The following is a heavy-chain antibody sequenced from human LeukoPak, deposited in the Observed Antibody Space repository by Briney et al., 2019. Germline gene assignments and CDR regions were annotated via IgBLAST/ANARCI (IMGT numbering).Heavy chain of an antibody. Sequence: GESLRISYKGSGYIVTSYRSSWVRQMPGKVLEWMVRIDTSDSYSNYSASFQGHITTSAGKSSSTAYLQRSGRQTSDNTMDYCAIVTGARVDYWDQGTLVIVSS. D-gene: IGHD7-27*01. CDR2: IDTSDSYS. J-gene: IGHJ4*01. CDR1: GYIVTSYR. CDR3: AIVTGARVDY. V-gene: IGHV5-10-1*01.